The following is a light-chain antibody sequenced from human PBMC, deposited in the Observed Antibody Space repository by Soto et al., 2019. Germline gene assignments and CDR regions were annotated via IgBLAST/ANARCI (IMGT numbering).Light chain of an antibody. V-gene: IGKV1-9*01. CDR3: QQLNSYPQVT. Sequence: DVQLTQSPSFLSASVGDRVTITCRASQGINTDLAWYQQKPGKAPDLLIYGASTLQCGVPSRFSGGGSGTEFTLTINTLQPGDFATYYCQQLNSYPQVTFGGGTKVEIK. J-gene: IGKJ4*01. CDR2: GAS. CDR1: QGINTD.